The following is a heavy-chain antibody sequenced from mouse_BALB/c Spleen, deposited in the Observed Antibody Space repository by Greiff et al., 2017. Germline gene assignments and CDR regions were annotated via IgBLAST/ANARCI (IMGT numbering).Heavy chain of an antibody. Sequence: VQLQQSGPGLVAPSQSLSITCTVTGFSLTDYGVSWIRQPPGKGLEWLGVIWGGGSTYYNSALKSRLSISKDNSKSQVFLKMNSLQTDDTAMYYCAKHRDYGYGYFDYWGQGTTLTVSS. V-gene: IGHV2-6-5*01. CDR1: GFSLTDYG. D-gene: IGHD1-2*01. CDR2: IWGGGST. J-gene: IGHJ2*01. CDR3: AKHRDYGYGYFDY.